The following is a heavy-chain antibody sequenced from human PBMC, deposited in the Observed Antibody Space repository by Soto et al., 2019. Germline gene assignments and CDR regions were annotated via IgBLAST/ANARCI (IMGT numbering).Heavy chain of an antibody. Sequence: GGSLRLSCAASGFTVSSYSMNWVRQAPGKGLEWVSSISSSSSYIYYADSVKGRFTISRDNAKNSLYLQMNSLRAEDTAVYYCARDPTRPATVTNGGDYRGQGTLVTVSS. V-gene: IGHV3-21*01. CDR1: GFTVSSYS. D-gene: IGHD4-17*01. CDR3: ARDPTRPATVTNGGDY. J-gene: IGHJ4*02. CDR2: ISSSSSYI.